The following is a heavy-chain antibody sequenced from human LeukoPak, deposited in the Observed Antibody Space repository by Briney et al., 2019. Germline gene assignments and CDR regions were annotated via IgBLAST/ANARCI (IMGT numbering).Heavy chain of an antibody. J-gene: IGHJ6*02. V-gene: IGHV3-48*02. CDR2: ISSSSSTI. D-gene: IGHD6-19*01. CDR1: GFTFSSYS. CDR3: ARDSAVATYYGVDV. Sequence: GGSLRLSCAASGFTFSSYSMNWVRQAPGKGLEWVSYISSSSSTIYYADSVKGRFTISRDNAKTSLYLQMNSLRDEDTAVYYCARDSAVATYYGVDVWGQGTTVTVSS.